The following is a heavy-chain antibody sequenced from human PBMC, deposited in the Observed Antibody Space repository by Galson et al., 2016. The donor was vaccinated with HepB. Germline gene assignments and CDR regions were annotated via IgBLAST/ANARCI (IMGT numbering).Heavy chain of an antibody. Sequence: SLRLSCAASGFTFSNYWMSWVRQTPEKGLEWVASIKPDGSEAYYVDSVKGRFSISRDNATNSLYLQMNSLRGEDTAVYYCATSSDWCPAYWGQGTLVTVSS. CDR1: GFTFSNYW. J-gene: IGHJ4*02. CDR2: IKPDGSEA. V-gene: IGHV3-7*01. CDR3: ATSSDWCPAY. D-gene: IGHD6-19*01.